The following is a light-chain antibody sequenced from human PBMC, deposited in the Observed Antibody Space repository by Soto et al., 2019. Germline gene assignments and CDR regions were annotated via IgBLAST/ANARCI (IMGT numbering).Light chain of an antibody. CDR3: SSYTSSSTLV. Sequence: QSVLTQPASVSGSPGQSITISCIGTSSDVGGYNYVSWYQQRPDKAPKLMIYDVSNRPSGVSNRFSGSKSGNTASLTISGLQAEDEANYYCSSYTSSSTLVFGGGTKVTVL. J-gene: IGLJ2*01. CDR2: DVS. CDR1: SSDVGGYNY. V-gene: IGLV2-14*01.